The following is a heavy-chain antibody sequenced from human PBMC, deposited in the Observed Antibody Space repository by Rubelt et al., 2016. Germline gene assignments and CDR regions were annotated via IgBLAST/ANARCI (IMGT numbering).Heavy chain of an antibody. CDR1: GHNFIGYH. Sequence: QEQLVRSGAEVRKPGASVSISCKPSGHNFIGYHIHWVRQAPGQGLEWMGIITSSGGSTSYAQKCQGRASLTRDQLDLNSLRPEDTAVYFCAARHGTQTYGAFDLWGQGTKVTVSS. CDR2: ITSSGGST. V-gene: IGHV1-46*01. J-gene: IGHJ3*01. CDR3: AARHGTQTYGAFDL. D-gene: IGHD6-13*01.